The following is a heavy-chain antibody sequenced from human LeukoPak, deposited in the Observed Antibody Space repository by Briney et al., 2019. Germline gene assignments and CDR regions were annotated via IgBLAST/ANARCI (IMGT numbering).Heavy chain of an antibody. Sequence: PSETLSLTCAVYGGSFSGYYWSWLRQPPGKGLEWIGEINHSGSTNYNPSLKSRVTISVDTSKNQFSLKLSSVTAADTAVYYCARGVPRVRGPRRIDYWGQGTLVTVSS. CDR1: GGSFSGYY. V-gene: IGHV4-34*01. CDR2: INHSGST. CDR3: ARGVPRVRGPRRIDY. J-gene: IGHJ4*02. D-gene: IGHD3-10*01.